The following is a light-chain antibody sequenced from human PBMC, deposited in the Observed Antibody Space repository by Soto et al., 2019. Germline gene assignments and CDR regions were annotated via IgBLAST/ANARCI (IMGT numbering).Light chain of an antibody. CDR1: SSDVGGYNY. CDR3: SSYTSSSTYG. V-gene: IGLV2-14*01. J-gene: IGLJ1*01. CDR2: DVS. Sequence: ALTQPASVSGSPGQSIAISCTGASSDVGGYNYVSWYQQHPGKAPRLMIYDVSNRPPGVSDRFSGSKSGNTASLTISGLQAEDEAEYYCSSYTSSSTYGFGTGTKVTVL.